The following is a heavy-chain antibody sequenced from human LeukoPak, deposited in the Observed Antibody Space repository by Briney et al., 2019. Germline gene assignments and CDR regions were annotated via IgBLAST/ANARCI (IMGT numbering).Heavy chain of an antibody. CDR2: ISAYNGNT. Sequence: GASVKVSCKASGYTFTSYYMHWVRQAPGQGLEWMGWISAYNGNTNFAQKLQGRVTMTTDTSTTTAYMELRSLRSDDTAVYYCARAYTECGGDCYSGLNWFDPWGQGTLVTVSS. J-gene: IGHJ5*02. CDR3: ARAYTECGGDCYSGLNWFDP. CDR1: GYTFTSYY. D-gene: IGHD2-21*02. V-gene: IGHV1-18*04.